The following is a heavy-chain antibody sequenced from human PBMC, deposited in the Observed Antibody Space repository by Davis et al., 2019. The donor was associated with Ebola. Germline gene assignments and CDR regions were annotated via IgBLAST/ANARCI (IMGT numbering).Heavy chain of an antibody. CDR3: VRGSDAYKTGY. CDR1: GDSISSGGYS. J-gene: IGHJ4*02. D-gene: IGHD5-24*01. CDR2: ISNGGRT. Sequence: SETLSLTCAVSGDSISSGGYSWSWLRQSPGKGLEWIAFISNGGRTIYNPSLRGRVTISIDTSKNQFALEVRSVTAADTAFYYCVRGSDAYKTGYWGQGTLVTVSS. V-gene: IGHV4-30-2*02.